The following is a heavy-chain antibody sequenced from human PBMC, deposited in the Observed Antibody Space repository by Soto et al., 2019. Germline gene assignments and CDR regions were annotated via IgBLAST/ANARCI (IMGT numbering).Heavy chain of an antibody. CDR2: IYHSGST. J-gene: IGHJ4*02. CDR1: GGSISSSNW. V-gene: IGHV4-4*02. D-gene: IGHD2-15*01. CDR3: ARGGLGYCSGGSCYAFDY. Sequence: PSETLSLTCADSGGSISSSNWWSWVRQPAGKGLEWIGEIYHSGSTNYNPSLKSRVTISVDKSKNQFSLKLSSVTAADTAVYYCARGGLGYCSGGSCYAFDYWGQGTLVTVSS.